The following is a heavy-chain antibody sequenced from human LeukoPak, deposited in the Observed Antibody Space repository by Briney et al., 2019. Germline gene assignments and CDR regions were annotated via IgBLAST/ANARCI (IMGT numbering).Heavy chain of an antibody. CDR1: GGSISSYY. D-gene: IGHD4-17*01. CDR2: IHYSGST. Sequence: PSETLSLTCSVFGGSISSYYWSWIRQPPGKGLEWIGYIHYSGSTNYNPSLKSRVTISVDTSNNQFSLKLSSVTAADTAVYYCARVPTVTFFDYWGQGTLVTVSS. J-gene: IGHJ4*02. V-gene: IGHV4-59*01. CDR3: ARVPTVTFFDY.